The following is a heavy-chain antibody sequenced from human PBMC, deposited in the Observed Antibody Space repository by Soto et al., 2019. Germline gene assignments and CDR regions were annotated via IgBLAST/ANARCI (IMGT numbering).Heavy chain of an antibody. Sequence: GGSLRLSCAASGFTFSSYGMHWVRQAPGKGLGWVAVIWYDVSNKYYADSVKGRFTISRDNSKNTLYLQMNSLRAEDKAVYYCARETSEYYYDSSGYSNFDYWGQGTLVTVSS. CDR1: GFTFSSYG. CDR2: IWYDVSNK. V-gene: IGHV3-33*01. CDR3: ARETSEYYYDSSGYSNFDY. D-gene: IGHD3-22*01. J-gene: IGHJ4*02.